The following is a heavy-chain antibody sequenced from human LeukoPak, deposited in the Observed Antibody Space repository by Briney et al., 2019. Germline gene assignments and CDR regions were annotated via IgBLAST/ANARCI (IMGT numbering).Heavy chain of an antibody. Sequence: SETLCLTSTVSVGSIRISSYYGSWVRQPGGKGLGWIGRIYAVGTISNNPPRKSRVTMSVDTSKNQFSLKLSSVTAADTAVYSCARGSIGWNYHYYMDVWGKGTTVTTSS. J-gene: IGHJ6*03. D-gene: IGHD6-19*01. CDR2: IYAVGTI. V-gene: IGHV4-4*07. CDR1: VGSIRISSYY. CDR3: ARGSIGWNYHYYMDV.